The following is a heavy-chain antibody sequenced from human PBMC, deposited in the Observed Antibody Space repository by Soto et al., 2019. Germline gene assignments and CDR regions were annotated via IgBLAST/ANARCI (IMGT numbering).Heavy chain of an antibody. CDR3: ARVWGGAFDF. V-gene: IGHV4-59*11. D-gene: IGHD3-10*01. CDR1: GDSISSHY. Sequence: PSETLSLTCTVSGDSISSHYWSWIRQSPGKGPEWIGYVYRSGTTNYNPSLGSRVTMSFDTSKNQFSLKLRAVTAADTAVYYCARVWGGAFDFWGQGTMVTV. CDR2: VYRSGTT. J-gene: IGHJ3*01.